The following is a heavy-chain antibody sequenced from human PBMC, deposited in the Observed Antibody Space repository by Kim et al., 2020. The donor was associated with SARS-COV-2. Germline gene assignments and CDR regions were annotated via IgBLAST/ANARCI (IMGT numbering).Heavy chain of an antibody. CDR2: ISYDGSNK. J-gene: IGHJ4*02. Sequence: GGSLRLSCAASGFTFSSYAMHWVRQAPGKGLEWEAVISYDGSNKYYVDSVKGRFTISRDNSKNTLYLQMNSLRAEDTAVYYCARDARDIDEAAVIDYWGQGTLVTVSS. CDR3: ARDARDIDEAAVIDY. CDR1: GFTFSSYA. V-gene: IGHV3-30*04. D-gene: IGHD5-12*01.